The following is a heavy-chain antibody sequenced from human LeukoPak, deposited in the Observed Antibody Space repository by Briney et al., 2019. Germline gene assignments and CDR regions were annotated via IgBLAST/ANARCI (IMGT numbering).Heavy chain of an antibody. V-gene: IGHV3-30-3*01. J-gene: IGHJ4*02. CDR1: GFTFSDYA. D-gene: IGHD2-2*01. CDR3: ARGRVEYLK. Sequence: PGGSLRLSCAASGFTFSDYAMHWVRQAPGKGLEWVAVISKDGSDKYYPGSVRGRFTISRDNSKNTIYLQMDSLRAEDTAIYYCARGRVEYLKWGQGTLVTVSS. CDR2: ISKDGSDK.